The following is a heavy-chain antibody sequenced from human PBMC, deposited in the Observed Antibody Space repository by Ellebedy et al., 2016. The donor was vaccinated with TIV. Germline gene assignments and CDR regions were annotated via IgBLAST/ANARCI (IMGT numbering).Heavy chain of an antibody. J-gene: IGHJ4*02. D-gene: IGHD4-17*01. CDR2: IQYDGSNK. CDR3: VKDGDYASFAY. Sequence: GESLKISCAASGFTFITYGMHWVRQAPGQGLEWVAFIQYDGSNKNYADSVKGRVTISRDNSKNTLYLQMNSLRTEDTAVYYCVKDGDYASFAYWGQGTLVTVSS. CDR1: GFTFITYG. V-gene: IGHV3-30*02.